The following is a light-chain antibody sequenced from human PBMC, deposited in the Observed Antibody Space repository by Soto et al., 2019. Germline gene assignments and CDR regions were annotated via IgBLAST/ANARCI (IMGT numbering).Light chain of an antibody. CDR2: DAS. V-gene: IGKV3-11*01. CDR3: QQRSNWPALT. J-gene: IGKJ4*01. Sequence: EIVLTQSPATLSLSPGERATLSCRASQSVSSYLAWYQQKPGQAPRLFIYDASNRATGIPARFSGSGSGTDLTLTISSLEPEDCAVYYCQQRSNWPALTFGGGTKVEIK. CDR1: QSVSSY.